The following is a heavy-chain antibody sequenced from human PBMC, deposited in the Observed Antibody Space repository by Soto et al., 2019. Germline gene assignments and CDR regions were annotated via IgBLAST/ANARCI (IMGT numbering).Heavy chain of an antibody. CDR2: VSLDSDTI. D-gene: IGHD3-3*01. J-gene: IGHJ6*02. V-gene: IGHV3-48*02. Sequence: GSLRLSCRASGYDFRTYSMNWVRQAPGQGLEWIAYVSLDSDTIQYADSVKGRFTISRDDAENSLYLQMDSLRDKDTATYYCARLYYDYVWGQGTTVTVSS. CDR1: GYDFRTYS. CDR3: ARLYYDYV.